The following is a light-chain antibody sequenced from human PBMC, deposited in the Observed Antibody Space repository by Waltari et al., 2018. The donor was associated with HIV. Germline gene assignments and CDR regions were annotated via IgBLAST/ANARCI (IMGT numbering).Light chain of an antibody. V-gene: IGKV1-8*01. J-gene: IGKJ1*01. Sequence: AIRMTKSPSSFSASTGDRVTITCRASQDISGFFAWYQQKPGKAPNLLISGASTLQSGVPSRFNGSGSGTDFTLTISCLQSEDFATYYCQQYYNYPRTFGQGTRVEI. CDR3: QQYYNYPRT. CDR2: GAS. CDR1: QDISGF.